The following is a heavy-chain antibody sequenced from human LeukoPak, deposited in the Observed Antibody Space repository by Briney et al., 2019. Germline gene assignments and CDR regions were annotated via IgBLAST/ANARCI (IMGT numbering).Heavy chain of an antibody. D-gene: IGHD6-13*01. J-gene: IGHJ6*02. Sequence: PGGSLRLSCAASGFTLSSNAVNWVRQAPGKGLEWVSGISGSGGSTYYADSVKGRFTISRDKSKNTLYLLMISLRAEDTVVYYCAIRKQQVVPPRAYPYYYGMDVWGQGTTVTVSS. V-gene: IGHV3-23*01. CDR3: AIRKQQVVPPRAYPYYYGMDV. CDR1: GFTLSSNA. CDR2: ISGSGGST.